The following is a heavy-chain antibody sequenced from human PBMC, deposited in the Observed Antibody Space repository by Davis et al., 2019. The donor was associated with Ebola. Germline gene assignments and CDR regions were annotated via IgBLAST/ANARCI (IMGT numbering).Heavy chain of an antibody. V-gene: IGHV5-51*01. Sequence: GGSLRLSCKGSSYSFTNFWIGWVRQMAGKGPEWMGIIYPRDSDTRYGPSFEGQVTMSVDKSINTAYLQWSSLKASDTAIYYCATLVHNSSGTWGQGTLVTVSP. CDR1: SYSFTNFW. J-gene: IGHJ4*02. CDR2: IYPRDSDT. D-gene: IGHD6-19*01. CDR3: ATLVHNSSGT.